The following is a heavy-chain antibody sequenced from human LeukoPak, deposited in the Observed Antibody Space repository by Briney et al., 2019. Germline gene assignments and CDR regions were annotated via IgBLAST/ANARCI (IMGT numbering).Heavy chain of an antibody. J-gene: IGHJ4*02. CDR2: IHNDGST. Sequence: PGGSLRLSCAASGFIVSNTYMTWVRQAPGKGLEWVSVIHNDGSTYYADSVKGRFTISRDNSKNMLFLRMNSLRVKDTAVYFFASLAGDYWGQETLVSVSS. CDR3: ASLAGDY. D-gene: IGHD3-3*02. V-gene: IGHV3-53*01. CDR1: GFIVSNTY.